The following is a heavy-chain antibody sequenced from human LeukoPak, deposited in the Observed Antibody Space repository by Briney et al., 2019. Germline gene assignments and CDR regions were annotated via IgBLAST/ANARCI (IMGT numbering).Heavy chain of an antibody. CDR2: INHSRST. CDR3: ARVRALGYCSGGSCAAYYYYYYGMDV. D-gene: IGHD2-15*01. CDR1: GGPFSGYY. V-gene: IGHV4-34*01. J-gene: IGHJ6*02. Sequence: SETLSLTCAVYGGPFSGYYWSWIRQPPGKGLEWIGEINHSRSTNYNPSLKSRVTISVDTSKNQFSLKLSSVTAADTAVYYCARVRALGYCSGGSCAAYYYYYYGMDVWGQGTTVTVSS.